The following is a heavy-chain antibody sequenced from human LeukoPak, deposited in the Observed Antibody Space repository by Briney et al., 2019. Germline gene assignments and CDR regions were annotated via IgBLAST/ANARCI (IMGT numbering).Heavy chain of an antibody. V-gene: IGHV3-21*01. CDR2: ISSSSSYI. CDR1: GFTFSSYS. CDR3: ARDQGYCSSTSCYGGAFDI. D-gene: IGHD2-2*01. Sequence: PGGSLRLSCAASGFTFSSYSMNWVRQAPGKGLEWVSSISSSSSYIYYADSVKGRFTISRDNAKNSLYLQMNSLRAEDTAVYYCARDQGYCSSTSCYGGAFDIWGQGTMVTVSS. J-gene: IGHJ3*02.